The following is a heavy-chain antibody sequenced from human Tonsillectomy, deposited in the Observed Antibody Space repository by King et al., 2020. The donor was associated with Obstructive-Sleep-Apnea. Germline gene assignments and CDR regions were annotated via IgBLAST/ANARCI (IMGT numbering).Heavy chain of an antibody. CDR1: GNTFSNYA. CDR2: IIPILGVA. D-gene: IGHD3-3*01. V-gene: IGHV1-69*09. J-gene: IGHJ4*02. Sequence: QLVQSGAEVKKPGSSVRVSCKASGNTFSNYAINWVRQAPGQGLEWMGGIIPILGVANSAQKFQGRVTITADKSTSTAFMELNSLRSEDTAVYYCARGRTIFEVIRSGHPYYFDYWGQGTLVTVSS. CDR3: ARGRTIFEVIRSGHPYYFDY.